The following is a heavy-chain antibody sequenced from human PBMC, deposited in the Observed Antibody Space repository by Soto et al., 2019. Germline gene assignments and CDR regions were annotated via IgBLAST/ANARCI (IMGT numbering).Heavy chain of an antibody. CDR2: IYYSGST. CDR1: AGSVSSSRYY. J-gene: IGHJ6*02. V-gene: IGHV4-39*01. Sequence: KLRETLSLTCTVSAGSVSSSRYYWGWIRQPPGKGLEWIGSIYYSGSTYYNPSLKSRVTISVDTSKNQFSLKLNSVTAADTSVYYCARVSGIYYYGMDVRGQGTTVTVSS. D-gene: IGHD3-10*01. CDR3: ARVSGIYYYGMDV.